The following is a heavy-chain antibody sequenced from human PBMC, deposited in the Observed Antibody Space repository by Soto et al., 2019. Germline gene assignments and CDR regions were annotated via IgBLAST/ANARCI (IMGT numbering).Heavy chain of an antibody. Sequence: GPSLKISCKGSGYSFTSYWISRVRQMPGKGLEWMGRIDPSDSYTNYSPSFQGHVTISADKSISTAYLQWSSLKASDTAMYYCARYYYGSGYQNGMDVWGQGTTVTVSS. V-gene: IGHV5-10-1*01. J-gene: IGHJ6*02. CDR1: GYSFTSYW. CDR2: IDPSDSYT. D-gene: IGHD3-10*01. CDR3: ARYYYGSGYQNGMDV.